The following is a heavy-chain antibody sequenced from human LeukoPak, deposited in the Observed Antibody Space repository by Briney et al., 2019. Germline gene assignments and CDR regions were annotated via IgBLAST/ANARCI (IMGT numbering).Heavy chain of an antibody. CDR3: ARVTKGYSSGWYLGYYYMDV. CDR1: GFTFSDYY. J-gene: IGHJ6*03. D-gene: IGHD6-19*01. Sequence: PGGSLRLSCAASGFTFSDYYMSWIRQAPGKGLEWVSYISSSGSTIYYADSVKGRFTISRDNAKNSPYLQMNSLRAEDTAVYYCARVTKGYSSGWYLGYYYMDVWGKGTTVTVSS. CDR2: ISSSGSTI. V-gene: IGHV3-11*01.